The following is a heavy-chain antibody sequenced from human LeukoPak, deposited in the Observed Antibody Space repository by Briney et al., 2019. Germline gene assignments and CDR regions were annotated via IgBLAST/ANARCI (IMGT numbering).Heavy chain of an antibody. J-gene: IGHJ3*02. CDR1: GYTFTSYY. CDR2: INPSGGST. CDR3: ARSAGYYDSSGYHDAFDI. Sequence: ASVKVSCKASGYTFTSYYMHWVRQAPGQGLEWMGIINPSGGSTSYAQKFQGRVTMTRDMSTSTDYMELSSLRSEDTAVYYCARSAGYYDSSGYHDAFDIWGQGTMVTVSS. D-gene: IGHD3-22*01. V-gene: IGHV1-46*01.